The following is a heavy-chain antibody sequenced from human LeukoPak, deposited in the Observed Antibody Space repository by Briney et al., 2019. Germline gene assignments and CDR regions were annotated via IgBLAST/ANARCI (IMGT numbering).Heavy chain of an antibody. V-gene: IGHV4-59*01. CDR3: ARDILVVGASLFFDY. CDR1: GASLTTYY. J-gene: IGHJ4*02. D-gene: IGHD1-26*01. Sequence: SETLSLTCTVSGASLTTYYLSWVRQPPGKGLEGIGQIHSSGSGNYNASLMSRSAMSLDASKKQFSLTVMYVTAADTAIYYCARDILVVGASLFFDYWGQGSLLTVSS. CDR2: IHSSGSG.